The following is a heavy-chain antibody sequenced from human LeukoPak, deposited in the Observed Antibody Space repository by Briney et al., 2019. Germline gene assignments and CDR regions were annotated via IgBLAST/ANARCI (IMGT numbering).Heavy chain of an antibody. D-gene: IGHD2-8*01. CDR2: IYYSGST. V-gene: IGHV4-59*01. J-gene: IGHJ4*02. CDR3: ARGSLGYCTNGVCYYDY. CDR1: GGSISSYY. Sequence: SETLSLTCTVSGGSISSYYWSWIRQPPGKGLEWIGYIYYSGSTNYNPSVKSRVTISVDTSKNQFSLKLGSVTAADTAVYYCARGSLGYCTNGVCYYDYWGQGTLVTVSS.